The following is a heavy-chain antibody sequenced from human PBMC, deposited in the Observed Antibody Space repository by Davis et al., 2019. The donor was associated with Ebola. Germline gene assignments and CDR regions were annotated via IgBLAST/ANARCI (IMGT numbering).Heavy chain of an antibody. Sequence: AASVKVSCKASGYTFTSYGISWVRQAPGQGLEWMGRIIPILGIANYAQKFQGRVTITADKSTSTAYMELSSLRSEDTAVYYCARDRITMIVVVPSSYGMDVWGQGTTVTVSS. CDR3: ARDRITMIVVVPSSYGMDV. D-gene: IGHD3-22*01. CDR2: IIPILGIA. CDR1: GYTFTSYG. J-gene: IGHJ6*02. V-gene: IGHV1-69*04.